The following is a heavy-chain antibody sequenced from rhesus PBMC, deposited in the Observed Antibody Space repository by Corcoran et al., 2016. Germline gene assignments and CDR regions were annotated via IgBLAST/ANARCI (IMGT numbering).Heavy chain of an antibody. V-gene: IGHV1-111*02. CDR2: VGPEEGEA. D-gene: IGHD4-23*01. Sequence: EVQLVQSGAEVKKPGASVKISCKASGYTFTDYYLHWVRPAPGKGLEWMGRVGPEEGEAIHSQKFQDRVTITADTSTDTAYMELSSLRSEDTAVYYCATHLYSNYFDYWGQGVLVTVSS. CDR1: GYTFTDYY. CDR3: ATHLYSNYFDY. J-gene: IGHJ4*01.